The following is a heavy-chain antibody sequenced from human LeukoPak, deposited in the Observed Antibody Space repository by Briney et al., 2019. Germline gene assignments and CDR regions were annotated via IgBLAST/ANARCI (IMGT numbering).Heavy chain of an antibody. CDR2: IKEDGSEK. J-gene: IGHJ4*02. V-gene: IGHV3-7*01. Sequence: PGGSLRLSCAASGFTFGSYWMGWFRQAPGRGLEWVANIKEDGSEKNYVDSVKGRFSISRDNAENSLYLQMNSLRVGDTAMYYCARVGAGGGNYFRSYYDRWGQGTLVTVSS. CDR1: GFTFGSYW. CDR3: ARVGAGGGNYFRSYYDR. D-gene: IGHD2/OR15-2a*01.